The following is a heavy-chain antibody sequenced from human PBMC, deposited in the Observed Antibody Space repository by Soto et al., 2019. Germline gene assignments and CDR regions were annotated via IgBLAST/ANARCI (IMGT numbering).Heavy chain of an antibody. CDR3: ARVAGYCSGGSCYREEYFQH. Sequence: SETLSLTCAVYGGSFSGYYWSWIRQPPGKGLEWIGEINHSGSTNYNPSLKSRVTISVDTSKNQFSLKLSSVTAADTAVYYCARVAGYCSGGSCYREEYFQHWGQGTLVTVSS. CDR2: INHSGST. J-gene: IGHJ1*01. CDR1: GGSFSGYY. V-gene: IGHV4-34*01. D-gene: IGHD2-15*01.